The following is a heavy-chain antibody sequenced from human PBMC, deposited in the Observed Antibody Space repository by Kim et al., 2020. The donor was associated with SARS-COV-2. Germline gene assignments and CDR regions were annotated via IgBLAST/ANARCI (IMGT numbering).Heavy chain of an antibody. J-gene: IGHJ6*01. CDR1: GGSISSSSYY. Sequence: SETLSLTCTVSGGSISSSSYYWVWLRQPTGKGLVWIGCIYYSGSTYSNLSLKSRVTISVATSQNQLSLKPSSVTAADTAVYYCARDSFGGVRGRTPSGM. V-gene: IGHV4-39*07. D-gene: IGHD3-3*01. CDR3: ARDSFGGVRGRTPSGM. CDR2: IYYSGST.